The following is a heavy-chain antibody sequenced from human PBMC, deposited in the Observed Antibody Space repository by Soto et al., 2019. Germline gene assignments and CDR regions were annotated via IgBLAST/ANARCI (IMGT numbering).Heavy chain of an antibody. V-gene: IGHV1-46*01. J-gene: IGHJ3*02. CDR2: INPNGGST. CDR1: GYTFINYY. CDR3: AREKWLVRRNDPFDI. Sequence: GASVKVSCKASGYTFINYYMHWVRQAPGQGLEWMGIINPNGGSTTYAQKFQGRVTLTRDTSTNTVNMELSSLGSEDTAVYYCAREKWLVRRNDPFDIWGQGTMVTVSS. D-gene: IGHD6-19*01.